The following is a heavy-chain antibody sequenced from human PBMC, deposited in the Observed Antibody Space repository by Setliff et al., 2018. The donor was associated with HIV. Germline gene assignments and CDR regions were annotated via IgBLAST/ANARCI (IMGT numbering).Heavy chain of an antibody. V-gene: IGHV4-39*07. CDR1: GGSASNSRYY. D-gene: IGHD2-15*01. Sequence: PSETLSLTCTVSGGSASNSRYYWAWIRQPPGKGLEYIGSIHYNEKTYYNPSLKSRVTISVDTSKNQFSLKLSSVTAADTAVYYCARDSGGSCYDYWGQGTLVTVSS. CDR3: ARDSGGSCYDY. CDR2: IHYNEKT. J-gene: IGHJ4*02.